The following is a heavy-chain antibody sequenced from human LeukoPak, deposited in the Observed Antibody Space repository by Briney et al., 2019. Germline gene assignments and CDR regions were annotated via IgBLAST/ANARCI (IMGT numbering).Heavy chain of an antibody. Sequence: GGSLRLSCAASGFIFTNYFMSWVRQAPGKGLEWVASIKHDGSEKYYVGSVRGRFTISRDNTMNSLYLQMSSLRAEDTAVYYCATDRGWRTNGYYLYYFEYWGQGTLVTYSS. J-gene: IGHJ4*02. CDR2: IKHDGSEK. CDR3: ATDRGWRTNGYYLYYFEY. V-gene: IGHV3-7*01. CDR1: GFIFTNYF. D-gene: IGHD3-3*01.